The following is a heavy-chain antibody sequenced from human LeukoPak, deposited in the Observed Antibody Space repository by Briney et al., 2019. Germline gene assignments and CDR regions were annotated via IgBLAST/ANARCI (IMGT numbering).Heavy chain of an antibody. CDR1: GLTFSSYA. CDR3: AKSVLRWNYGNTQFDY. Sequence: GGSLRLSCAASGLTFSSYAMSWVRQAPGKGLEWVSAISGSGGSAYYADSVKGGFTISRDNSKNTLYMQMNSLRAEDTALYYCAKSVLRWNYGNTQFDYWGQGTLVTVSS. V-gene: IGHV3-23*01. J-gene: IGHJ4*02. CDR2: ISGSGGSA. D-gene: IGHD1-7*01.